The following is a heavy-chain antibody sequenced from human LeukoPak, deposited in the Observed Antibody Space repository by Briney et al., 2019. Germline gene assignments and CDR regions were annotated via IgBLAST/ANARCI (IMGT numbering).Heavy chain of an antibody. D-gene: IGHD6-6*01. CDR1: GGSTSSYY. CDR3: ARVESIAAPYYFDY. V-gene: IGHV4-34*01. J-gene: IGHJ4*02. CDR2: INHSGST. Sequence: PETLSLTCTVSGGSTSSYYWSWIRQPPGKGLEWIGEINHSGSTNYNPSLKSRVTISVDTSKNQFSLKLSSVTAADTAVYYCARVESIAAPYYFDYWGQGTLVTVSS.